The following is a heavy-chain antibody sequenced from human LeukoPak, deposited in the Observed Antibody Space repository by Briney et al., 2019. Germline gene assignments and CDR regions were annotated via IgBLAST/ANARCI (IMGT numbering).Heavy chain of an antibody. V-gene: IGHV1-2*02. CDR1: GYTFTSYG. J-gene: IGHJ5*02. CDR3: ARADFIDAGPYLIGP. D-gene: IGHD3-3*01. CDR2: INTKSGRT. Sequence: SVKVSCKASGYTFTSYGISWVRQAPGQGLEWMGWINTKSGRTSSARKFQGRVTMTRDPSITTVYMDMAWLTSDGTAIYFCARADFIDAGPYLIGPWGQGTLVTVSS.